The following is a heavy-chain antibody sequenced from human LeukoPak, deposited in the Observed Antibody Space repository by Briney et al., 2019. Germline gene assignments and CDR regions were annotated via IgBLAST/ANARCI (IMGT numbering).Heavy chain of an antibody. J-gene: IGHJ5*02. Sequence: ASVKVSCKASGYTFTGYYMHWVRQAPGQGLEWMGWINPNSGGTNYAQKFQGRVTMTRDASISTAYMELSRLRSDDTAVYYCARAVAGDNWFDPWGQGTLVTVSS. CDR1: GYTFTGYY. V-gene: IGHV1-2*02. CDR3: ARAVAGDNWFDP. D-gene: IGHD6-19*01. CDR2: INPNSGGT.